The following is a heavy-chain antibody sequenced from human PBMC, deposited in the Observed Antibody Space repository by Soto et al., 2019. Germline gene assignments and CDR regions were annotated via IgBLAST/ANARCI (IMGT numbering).Heavy chain of an antibody. J-gene: IGHJ4*02. CDR1: GFTFSSYG. V-gene: IGHV3-33*01. CDR2: IWYDGSNK. D-gene: IGHD5-18*01. CDR3: ALGLRSYYFDY. Sequence: PGGSLRLSCAASGFTFSSYGMHWVRQAPGKGLEWVAVIWYDGSNKYYADSVKGRFTISRDNSKNTLYLQMNSLRAEDTAVYYCALGLRSYYFDYWGQGTLVTVSS.